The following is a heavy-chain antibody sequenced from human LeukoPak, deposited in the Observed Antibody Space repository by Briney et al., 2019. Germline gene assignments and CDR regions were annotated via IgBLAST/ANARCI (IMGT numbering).Heavy chain of an antibody. D-gene: IGHD6-19*01. V-gene: IGHV1-2*02. CDR1: GYTFTGYY. CDR3: ASHSSGWSPSEYYFDY. CDR2: INPNSGGT. J-gene: IGHJ4*02. Sequence: ASVKVSCRASGYTFTGYYMHWVRQAPGQGLEWMGWINPNSGGTNYAQKFQGRVTMTRDTSISTAYMELSRLRSDDTAVYYCASHSSGWSPSEYYFDYWGQGTLVTVSS.